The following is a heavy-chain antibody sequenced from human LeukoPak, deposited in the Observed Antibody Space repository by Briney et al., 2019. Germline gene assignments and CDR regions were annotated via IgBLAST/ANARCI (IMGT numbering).Heavy chain of an antibody. CDR2: IYHSGSS. CDR1: GYSIYSNFY. D-gene: IGHD3-10*01. Sequence: SETLSLTCAVSGYSIYSNFYWGWIRQPPGKGLEWIGSIYHSGSSYYNPSLKSRVTISMDTSSNQFSLKLTSVTAADTAIYYCARHDSSGSSGSYYSVDYWGQGTLVTVSS. V-gene: IGHV4-38-2*01. J-gene: IGHJ4*02. CDR3: ARHDSSGSSGSYYSVDY.